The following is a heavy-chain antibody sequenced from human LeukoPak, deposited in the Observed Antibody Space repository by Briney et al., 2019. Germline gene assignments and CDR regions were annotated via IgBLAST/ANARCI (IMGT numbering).Heavy chain of an antibody. CDR2: IYYSGST. V-gene: IGHV4-59*06. CDR1: GGSISSYY. D-gene: IGHD3-3*01. Sequence: SETLSLTCTVSGGSISSYYWSWIRQHPGKGLEWIGYIYYSGSTYYNPSLKSRVTISVDTSKNQFSLKLSSVTAADTAVYYCARSGYDFWSGYYRDYWGQGTLVTVSS. J-gene: IGHJ4*02. CDR3: ARSGYDFWSGYYRDY.